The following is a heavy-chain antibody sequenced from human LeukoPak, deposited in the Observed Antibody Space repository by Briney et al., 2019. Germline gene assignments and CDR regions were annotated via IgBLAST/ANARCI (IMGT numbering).Heavy chain of an antibody. CDR2: IQYDGSNE. CDR3: GKHDSSYSGN. D-gene: IGHD3-22*01. J-gene: IGHJ4*02. CDR1: GFTFSGYH. Sequence: GGSLRLSCAASGFTFSGYHMHWVRQAPGKGLEWVAFIQYDGSNEHYADSVNGRFTISRDNSRNTLYLQMSSLRPEDTAVYYCGKHDSSYSGNWGQGTLVTVSS. V-gene: IGHV3-30*02.